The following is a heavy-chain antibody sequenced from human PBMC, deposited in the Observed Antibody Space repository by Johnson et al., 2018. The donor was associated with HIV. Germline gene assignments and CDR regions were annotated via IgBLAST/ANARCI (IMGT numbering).Heavy chain of an antibody. Sequence: QVQLVESGGGVVQPGRSLRLSCAASGFTFSSYAMHWVHQAPGKGLEWVAVISYDGSNKYYADSVKGRFTISRDNSKNTLYLQMNSLRAEDTAVYYCARLRRQKGGGAFDVWGQGTLVTVSS. CDR2: ISYDGSNK. J-gene: IGHJ3*01. V-gene: IGHV3-30*04. CDR1: GFTFSSYA. CDR3: ARLRRQKGGGAFDV. D-gene: IGHD3-16*01.